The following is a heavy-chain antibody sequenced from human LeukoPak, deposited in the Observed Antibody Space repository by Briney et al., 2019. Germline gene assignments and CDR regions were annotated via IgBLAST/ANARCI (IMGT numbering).Heavy chain of an antibody. CDR1: GGSISSSSYY. J-gene: IGHJ3*02. Sequence: SETLSLTCTVSGGSISSSSYYWGWIRQPPGKGLEWIGSIYYSGSTNYNPSLKSRVTISMDTSKNQFSLKLNSVTAADTAVYYCARRGTAATLYAFDIWGQGTMVTVSS. V-gene: IGHV4-39*07. D-gene: IGHD6-13*01. CDR3: ARRGTAATLYAFDI. CDR2: IYYSGST.